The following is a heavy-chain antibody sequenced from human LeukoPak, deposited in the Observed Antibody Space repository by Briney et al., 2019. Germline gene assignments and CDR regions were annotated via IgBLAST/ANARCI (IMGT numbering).Heavy chain of an antibody. V-gene: IGHV3-21*04. J-gene: IGHJ6*03. Sequence: GGSLRLSCAASGFTFSSYSMNWVRQAPGKGLEWVSSISSSSSYIYYADSVKGRFTISRDNAKNSLYLQMNSLRAEDTALYFCARTIVGSGWDYTDVWGKGTTVTVSS. CDR2: ISSSSSYI. CDR3: ARTIVGSGWDYTDV. D-gene: IGHD6-19*01. CDR1: GFTFSSYS.